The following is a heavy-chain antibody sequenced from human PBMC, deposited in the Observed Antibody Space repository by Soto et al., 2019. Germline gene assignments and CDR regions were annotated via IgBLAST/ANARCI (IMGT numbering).Heavy chain of an antibody. Sequence: QGQLVQSGGEVTKPGASVKVSFNASGYSFTSYVISWVRQAPGQGLEWMGWISPYSGHTKDAQKVQGRVTLTTETSTGTAYRELRSLASDDTAVYYCARDRCTTAKCYTHHLAVWGQGTTVIVSS. CDR3: ARDRCTTAKCYTHHLAV. V-gene: IGHV1-18*04. CDR1: GYSFTSYV. CDR2: ISPYSGHT. J-gene: IGHJ6*02. D-gene: IGHD2-8*01.